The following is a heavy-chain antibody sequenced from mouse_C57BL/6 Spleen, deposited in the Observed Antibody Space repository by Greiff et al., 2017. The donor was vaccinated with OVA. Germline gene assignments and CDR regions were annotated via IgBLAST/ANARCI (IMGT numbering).Heavy chain of an antibody. CDR1: GYAFSSSW. J-gene: IGHJ4*01. Sequence: QVQLQQSGPELVKPGASVKISCKASGYAFSSSWMNWVKQRPGKGLEWIGRIYPGDGDTNYNGKFKGKATLTADKSSSTAYMQLSSLTSEDSAVYFCARERYGRYGNYGGAMDYWGQGTSVTVSS. V-gene: IGHV1-82*01. CDR3: ARERYGRYGNYGGAMDY. D-gene: IGHD2-1*01. CDR2: IYPGDGDT.